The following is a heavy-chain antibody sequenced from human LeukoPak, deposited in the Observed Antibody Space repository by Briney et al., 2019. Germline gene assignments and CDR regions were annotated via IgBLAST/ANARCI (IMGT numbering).Heavy chain of an antibody. CDR2: IYYSGTT. CDR1: GGSISSYY. J-gene: IGHJ6*03. V-gene: IGHV4-59*01. CDR3: ARARGYSYGSYVDV. Sequence: SETLSLTCTVSGGSISSYYWSWIRQPPGKGLEWIGYIYYSGTTNYNPSLKSRVTVSINTSKNQFSLRLTSVTAADTAVYYCARARGYSYGSYVDVWGKGTTVTVSS. D-gene: IGHD5-18*01.